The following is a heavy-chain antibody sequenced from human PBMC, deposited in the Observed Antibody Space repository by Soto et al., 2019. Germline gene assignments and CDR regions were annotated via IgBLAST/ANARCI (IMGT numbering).Heavy chain of an antibody. J-gene: IGHJ6*02. V-gene: IGHV4-4*07. CDR3: AREWVDTAIAGKNYYYYGMDV. D-gene: IGHD5-18*01. Sequence: TSETLSLTCTVSGGSISSYYWSWIRQPAGKGLEWIGRIYTSGSTNYNPSLKSRVTMSVDTSKNQFSLKLSSVTAADTAVYYCAREWVDTAIAGKNYYYYGMDVWGQGTTVTVSS. CDR2: IYTSGST. CDR1: GGSISSYY.